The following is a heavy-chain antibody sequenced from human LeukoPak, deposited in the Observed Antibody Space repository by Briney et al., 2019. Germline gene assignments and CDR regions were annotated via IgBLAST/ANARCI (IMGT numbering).Heavy chain of an antibody. CDR2: IYYSGST. Sequence: PSETLSLTCTVSGGSISSSSYYWGWIRQPPGKGLEWIGSIYYSGSTYYNPSLKSRVTISVDTSKNQFSLKLSSVTAADTAVYYCARQPYSYGFYYFDYWGQGTLVTVSS. CDR1: GGSISSSSYY. CDR3: ARQPYSYGFYYFDY. J-gene: IGHJ4*02. D-gene: IGHD5-18*01. V-gene: IGHV4-39*01.